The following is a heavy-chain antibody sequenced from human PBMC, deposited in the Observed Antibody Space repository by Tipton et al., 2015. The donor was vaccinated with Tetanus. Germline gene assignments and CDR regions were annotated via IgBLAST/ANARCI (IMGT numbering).Heavy chain of an antibody. Sequence: TLSLTCTVSGGSISSYYWSWIRQPAGKGLEWIGRIYTSGSTNYNPSLKSRVTMSVDTPKNQFSLKLSSVTAADTAVYYCARGYYDSSGYYYMSDYWGQGTLVTVSS. J-gene: IGHJ4*02. CDR3: ARGYYDSSGYYYMSDY. D-gene: IGHD3-22*01. CDR1: GGSISSYY. V-gene: IGHV4-4*07. CDR2: IYTSGST.